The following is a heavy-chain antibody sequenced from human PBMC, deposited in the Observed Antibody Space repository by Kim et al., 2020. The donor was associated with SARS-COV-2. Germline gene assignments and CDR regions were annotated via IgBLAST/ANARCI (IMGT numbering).Heavy chain of an antibody. CDR1: GGSITPYY. J-gene: IGHJ6*02. V-gene: IGHV4-59*13. CDR3: AAYKRSIYLDV. D-gene: IGHD1-1*01. Sequence: SETLSLTCTVSGGSITPYYWSWIRQPPGKGLEWIGCVQYSGTTYYNPSLKTRVTISVDTSKNQFSLTVDSVTTADTAVYYCAAYKRSIYLDVWGQGTTVTVSS. CDR2: VQYSGTT.